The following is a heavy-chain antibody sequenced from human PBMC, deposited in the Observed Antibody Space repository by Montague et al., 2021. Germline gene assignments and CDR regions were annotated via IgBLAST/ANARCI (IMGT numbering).Heavy chain of an antibody. Sequence: SETLSLTCAVSGGSICSNNWWTWVRQPPGKGLEWIGEIFHNGGTTYSPSLKSRVTISMDKSKNQFSLKLTSVTAADTAVYYCARVAAWGYYDTSGPNWFDPWGQGTLVTVSS. V-gene: IGHV4-4*02. D-gene: IGHD3-22*01. J-gene: IGHJ5*02. CDR3: ARVAAWGYYDTSGPNWFDP. CDR2: IFHNGGT. CDR1: GGSICSNNW.